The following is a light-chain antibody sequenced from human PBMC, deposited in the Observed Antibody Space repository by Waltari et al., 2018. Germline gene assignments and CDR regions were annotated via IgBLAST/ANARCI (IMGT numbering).Light chain of an antibody. CDR1: QSISNW. Sequence: DIQMTQSPSTLSAYVGDRVTITCLASQSISNWLAWYQQKPGKAPKLLIYKASTLESGVPSRFSCSGSGTEFTLTISSLQPDDFATYYCQQYNSYSLLTFGGGTKVEIK. J-gene: IGKJ4*01. V-gene: IGKV1-5*03. CDR2: KAS. CDR3: QQYNSYSLLT.